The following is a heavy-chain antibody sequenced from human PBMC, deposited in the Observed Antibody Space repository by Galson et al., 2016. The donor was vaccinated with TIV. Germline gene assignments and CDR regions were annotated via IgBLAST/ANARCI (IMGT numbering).Heavy chain of an antibody. V-gene: IGHV3-48*03. CDR2: ITSGWGPT. CDR3: VREAVMSFGVDVFDV. D-gene: IGHD3/OR15-3a*01. Sequence: SLRLSCAASGFIFSNYEMNWVCQAPGKGLEWISYITSGWGPTYYAESVKGRLSISRDNTKNSLYLQMNSLRPEDTAVYYCVREAVMSFGVDVFDVWGQGTVVTVSS. J-gene: IGHJ3*01. CDR1: GFIFSNYE.